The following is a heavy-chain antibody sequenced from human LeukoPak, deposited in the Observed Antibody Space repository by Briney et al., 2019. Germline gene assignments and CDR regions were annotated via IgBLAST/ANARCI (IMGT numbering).Heavy chain of an antibody. CDR2: ISWNSGSI. J-gene: IGHJ4*02. V-gene: IGHV3-9*01. CDR3: ARDVKIRGVYYFDY. Sequence: GGSLRLSCAASGFTFDDYAMHWVRQAPGKGLEWVSGISWNSGSIGYADSVKGRFTISRDNAKNSLYLQMNSLRAEDTALYYCARDVKIRGVYYFDYWGQGTLVTVSS. CDR1: GFTFDDYA. D-gene: IGHD3-10*01.